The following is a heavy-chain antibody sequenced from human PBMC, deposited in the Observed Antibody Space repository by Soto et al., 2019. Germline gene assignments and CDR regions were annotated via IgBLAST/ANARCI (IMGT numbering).Heavy chain of an antibody. CDR3: AREELPPGTSSNSWFEP. J-gene: IGHJ5*02. CDR1: VFTFSNYK. V-gene: IGHV3-21*01. D-gene: IGHD1-1*01. CDR2: ISGSSTYI. Sequence: VGSLRLSCVCSVFTFSNYKMNCVRHSPGQWLEWVSPISGSSTYIYYADSVRGRFTISRDNAKNSVHLQMNSLRVEDTAVYFCAREELPPGTSSNSWFEPWGQGTLVNGS.